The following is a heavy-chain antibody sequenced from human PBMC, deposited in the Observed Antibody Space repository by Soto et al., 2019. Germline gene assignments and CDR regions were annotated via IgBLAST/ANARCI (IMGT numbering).Heavy chain of an antibody. CDR3: AMLRGWSGGSSGMDV. D-gene: IGHD6-19*01. J-gene: IGHJ6*02. Sequence: EVQLVESGGGLVQPGGSLRLSCASSGLIFSDYHMDWVRQAPGKGLEWVGRIRRKANSYTTEYAASVKGRFTISRDDSKHSLYLQMNSLKSEDTAVYECAMLRGWSGGSSGMDVWGQGTRVTVSS. CDR1: GLIFSDYH. CDR2: IRRKANSYTT. V-gene: IGHV3-72*01.